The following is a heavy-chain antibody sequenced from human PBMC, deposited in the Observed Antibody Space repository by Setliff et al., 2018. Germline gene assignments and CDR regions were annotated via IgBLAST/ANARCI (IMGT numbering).Heavy chain of an antibody. D-gene: IGHD2-15*01. CDR2: ISDSGST. V-gene: IGHV4-59*01. Sequence: SETLSLTCTVSGGPMRSFYWSWIRQTPGRGLQWIGYISDSGSTSYNPSLKSRVSISIDTSKTHFSLNLRSVTTTDTAVYFCARARYCSGGRCYWTWLDSWAQGTLVTVSS. CDR3: ARARYCSGGRCYWTWLDS. CDR1: GGPMRSFY. J-gene: IGHJ5*01.